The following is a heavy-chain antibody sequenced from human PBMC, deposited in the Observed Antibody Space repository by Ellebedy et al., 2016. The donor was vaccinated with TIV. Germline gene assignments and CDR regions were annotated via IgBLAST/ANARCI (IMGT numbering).Heavy chain of an antibody. CDR3: ARDTVGVGPAFDV. D-gene: IGHD4-23*01. Sequence: GESLKISCAASGFTFSSYAMCWVRQAPGKGLEWISTISDSGSGTFFADSVKGRFTISIDNSRNTLYLQMNSLRAEDTAIYFCARDTVGVGPAFDVWGQGTMVTVSS. V-gene: IGHV3-23*01. CDR1: GFTFSSYA. J-gene: IGHJ3*01. CDR2: ISDSGSGT.